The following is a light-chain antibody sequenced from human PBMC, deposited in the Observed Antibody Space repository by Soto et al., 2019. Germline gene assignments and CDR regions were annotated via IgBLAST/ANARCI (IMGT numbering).Light chain of an antibody. CDR3: QQSSNIPWT. V-gene: IGKV1-39*01. J-gene: IGKJ1*01. CDR1: QHVDRY. Sequence: DIQITQSPSSLSASVGDSVTITCRTSQHVDRYLSWYQQIPGRAPKLLIYSASSLVSGVPPRFRGSASGTEFTLSISSLQREDFATYFCQQSSNIPWTFGQGTKVDI. CDR2: SAS.